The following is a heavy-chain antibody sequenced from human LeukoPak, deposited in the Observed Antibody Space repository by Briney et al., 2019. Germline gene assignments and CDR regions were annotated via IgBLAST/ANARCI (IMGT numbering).Heavy chain of an antibody. CDR3: ARGDDSGYDEGGFDY. CDR1: GGSISSYY. Sequence: SETLSLTCTVSGGSISSYYWSWMRQPPGKGLEWIGFIYYSGSTNYNPSLKSRVTISVDTSKNQFSLKLSSVTAADTAVYYCARGDDSGYDEGGFDYWGQGTLVTVSS. V-gene: IGHV4-59*01. J-gene: IGHJ4*02. D-gene: IGHD5-12*01. CDR2: IYYSGST.